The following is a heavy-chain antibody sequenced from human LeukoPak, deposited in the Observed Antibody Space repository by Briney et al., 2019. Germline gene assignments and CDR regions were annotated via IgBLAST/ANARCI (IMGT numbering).Heavy chain of an antibody. CDR2: ISGGGVTT. D-gene: IGHD1-1*01. J-gene: IGHJ4*02. CDR3: ARYRGATGRDFDY. Sequence: GGSLRLSCAASGFTFNNYAMPWVRQAPGKGLEWVSSISGGGVTTYYADSVKGRFTISGDNSKNTLYLQMNSLSADDTAVYYCARYRGATGRDFDYWGQGTLVTASS. V-gene: IGHV3-23*01. CDR1: GFTFNNYA.